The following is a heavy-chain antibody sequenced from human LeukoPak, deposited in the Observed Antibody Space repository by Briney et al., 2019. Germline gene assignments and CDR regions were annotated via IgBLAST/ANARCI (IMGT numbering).Heavy chain of an antibody. D-gene: IGHD3-22*01. V-gene: IGHV3-30-3*01. Sequence: PGRSLRLSCAASGFTFSSYAMHWVRQAPGKGLEWVAVISYDGSNKYYADSVKGRFTISRDNSKNTLYLQMNSLRAEDTAVYYCATPKEYYYDSSGYSYWGQGTLVTVSS. J-gene: IGHJ4*02. CDR3: ATPKEYYYDSSGYSY. CDR1: GFTFSSYA. CDR2: ISYDGSNK.